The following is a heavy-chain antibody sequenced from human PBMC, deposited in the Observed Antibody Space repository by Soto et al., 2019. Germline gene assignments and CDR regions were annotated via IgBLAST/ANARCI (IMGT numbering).Heavy chain of an antibody. D-gene: IGHD3-9*01. CDR1: GFTVNSNY. CDR2: IYSDGST. J-gene: IGHJ4*02. CDR3: ATLTKYDILTGFYPC. V-gene: IGHV3-66*01. Sequence: EVQLVESGGGLVQPGGSLRLSCAASGFTVNSNYMSWVRQAPGKGLEWVSVIYSDGSTYYADSVKGRFIISRDNSNNTLYCQMNSLRAEDTAVYYCATLTKYDILTGFYPCWGQGTLVTVSS.